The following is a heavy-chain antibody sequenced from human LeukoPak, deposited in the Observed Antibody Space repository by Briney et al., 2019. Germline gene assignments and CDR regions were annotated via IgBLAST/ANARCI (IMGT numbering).Heavy chain of an antibody. CDR1: GGSFSGYY. CDR2: INHSGST. D-gene: IGHD4-17*01. CDR3: ARAGYGDYWYYYYGMDV. Sequence: SETVSLTCAVYGGSFSGYYWSWIRQPPGKGLEWIGEINHSGSTNYNPSLKSRVTISVDTSKNQFSLKLSSVTAADTAVYYCARAGYGDYWYYYYGMDVWGKGTTVTVSS. V-gene: IGHV4-34*01. J-gene: IGHJ6*04.